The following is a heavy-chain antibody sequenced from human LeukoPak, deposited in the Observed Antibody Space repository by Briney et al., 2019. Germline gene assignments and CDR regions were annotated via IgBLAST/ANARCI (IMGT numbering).Heavy chain of an antibody. CDR1: GGSISSYY. CDR2: IYYSGST. D-gene: IGHD2-15*01. J-gene: IGHJ4*02. V-gene: IGHV4-59*06. CDR3: ARSKALGYCSGGSCSDY. Sequence: PSETLSLTCTVSGGSISSYYWSWIRQHPGKGLEWIGYIYYSGSTYYNPSLKSRVTISVDTSKNQFSLKLSSVTAADTAVYYCARSKALGYCSGGSCSDYWGQGTLVTVSS.